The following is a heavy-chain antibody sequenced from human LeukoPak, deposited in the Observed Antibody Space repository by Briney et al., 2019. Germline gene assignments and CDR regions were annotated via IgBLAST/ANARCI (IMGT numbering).Heavy chain of an antibody. D-gene: IGHD6-13*01. CDR3: AKDRSGSSWYLGGLDY. V-gene: IGHV3-66*03. J-gene: IGHJ4*02. Sequence: GGSLRLSCTVSGFTVSSNSMSWVRQAPGKGLEWVSFIYSDNTHYSDSVKGRFTISRDNSKNTLYLQMNSLRAEDTAVYYCAKDRSGSSWYLGGLDYWGQGTLVTVSS. CDR2: IYSDNT. CDR1: GFTVSSNS.